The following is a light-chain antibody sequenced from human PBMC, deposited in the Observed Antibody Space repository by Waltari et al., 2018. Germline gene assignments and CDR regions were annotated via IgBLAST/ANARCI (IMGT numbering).Light chain of an antibody. CDR3: QQGYDFPCT. CDR1: RDIANN. Sequence: IQMTQSPSSLSASIGDTVTITCRASRDIANNLNWYQQQSGKAPKLLIYRASSLQSGVPSRCSGIGSGTDFSLTISSLQPEDFATYYCQQGYDFPCTFGRGTKVEIK. CDR2: RAS. J-gene: IGKJ4*01. V-gene: IGKV1-6*02.